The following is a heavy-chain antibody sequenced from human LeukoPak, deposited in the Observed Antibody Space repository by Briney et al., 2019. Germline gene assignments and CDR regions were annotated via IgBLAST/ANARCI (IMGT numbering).Heavy chain of an antibody. CDR3: ARESTTHSSSWYTD. Sequence: ASVKVSCKASGYTLTSYGISWVRQAPGQGLEWMGWISAYNGNTNYAQKLQGRVTMTTDTSTSTAYMELRSLRSDDTAVYYCARESTTHSSSWYTDWGQGTLVTVSS. D-gene: IGHD6-13*01. J-gene: IGHJ4*02. CDR1: GYTLTSYG. V-gene: IGHV1-18*01. CDR2: ISAYNGNT.